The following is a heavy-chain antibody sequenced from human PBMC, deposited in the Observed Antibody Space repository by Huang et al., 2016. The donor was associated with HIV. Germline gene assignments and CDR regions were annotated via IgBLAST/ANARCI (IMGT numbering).Heavy chain of an antibody. D-gene: IGHD3-10*01. CDR3: ARLPGSITMIRGVITDPY. CDR1: GGSISSDNYY. V-gene: IGHV4-39*01. J-gene: IGHJ4*02. CDR2: IYYSGST. Sequence: QLQLQESGPGLVKPSETLSLTCTVSGGSISSDNYYWGWIRQPPGKGLEWIGSIYYSGSTYYTPSLKSRVTITVDTSKNQFSLKMRSVTAADTAVYYCARLPGSITMIRGVITDPYWGQGTLVTVSS.